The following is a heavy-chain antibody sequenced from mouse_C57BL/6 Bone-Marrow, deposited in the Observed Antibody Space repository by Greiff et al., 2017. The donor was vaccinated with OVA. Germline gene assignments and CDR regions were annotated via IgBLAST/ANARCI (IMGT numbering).Heavy chain of an antibody. J-gene: IGHJ2*01. CDR3: AREVGMYYFDY. Sequence: VQLQQSGPELVKPGASVKISCKASGYTFTDYYMNWVKQSHGKSLEWIGDINPNNGGTSYNQKFKGKATLTVDKSSSTAYMELRSLTSEDSAVYYCAREVGMYYFDYWGQGTTLTVSS. CDR1: GYTFTDYY. V-gene: IGHV1-26*01. D-gene: IGHD4-1*01. CDR2: INPNNGGT.